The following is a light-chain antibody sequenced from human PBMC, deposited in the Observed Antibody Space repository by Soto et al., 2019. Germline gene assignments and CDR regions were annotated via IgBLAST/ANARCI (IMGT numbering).Light chain of an antibody. Sequence: DIQMTQSPSSLSASVGDRVTITCRASQGISNYLAWFQQKPGKAPKSLIYDASSLHSGVPSKFSSSRSATDFNLTISNLQPEDFATYYCQQYNIYPFTFGQETQLEIK. J-gene: IGKJ5*01. CDR1: QGISNY. CDR2: DAS. CDR3: QQYNIYPFT. V-gene: IGKV1-16*02.